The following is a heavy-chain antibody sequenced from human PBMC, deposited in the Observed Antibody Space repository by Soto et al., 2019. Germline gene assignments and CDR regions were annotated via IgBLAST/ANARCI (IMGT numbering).Heavy chain of an antibody. Sequence: GESLKISCKGSGYSFTSYWISWVRQMPGKGLEWMGRIDPSDSYTNYSPSFQGHVTISADKSISTAYLQWSSLKASDTAMYYCAGTSSGSYGLDAAFDIRGQGTMVTVSS. V-gene: IGHV5-10-1*01. CDR2: IDPSDSYT. D-gene: IGHD1-26*01. J-gene: IGHJ3*02. CDR1: GYSFTSYW. CDR3: AGTSSGSYGLDAAFDI.